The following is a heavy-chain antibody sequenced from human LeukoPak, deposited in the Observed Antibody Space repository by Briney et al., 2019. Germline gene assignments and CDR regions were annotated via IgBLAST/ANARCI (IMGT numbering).Heavy chain of an antibody. CDR3: ARGTVGGNDYYYMDV. CDR1: DYTFTSYG. J-gene: IGHJ6*03. CDR2: ISGSTGNR. D-gene: IGHD4-11*01. Sequence: ASVKVSCKASDYTFTSYGINWVRQAPGQGLEWMGWISGSTGNRKYEQKIQGRVTLTTDTSTRTAYMELRSLRSDDTAVYYCARGTVGGNDYYYMDVWGKGTTVTVSS. V-gene: IGHV1-18*01.